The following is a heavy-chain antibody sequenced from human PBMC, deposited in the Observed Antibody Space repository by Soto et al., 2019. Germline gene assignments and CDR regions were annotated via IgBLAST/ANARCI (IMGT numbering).Heavy chain of an antibody. V-gene: IGHV1-69*04. D-gene: IGHD2-2*01. CDR1: GGTFSSYT. CDR2: IIPILGIA. Sequence: QVQLVQSGAEVKKPWSSVKVSCKASGGTFSSYTISWVRQAPGQGLEWMGRIIPILGIANYAQKFQGRVTVTADNSTSTAYMEVSRLRSEDTAVYYWAREDSVVVPAAHSYYFDYWGQGTTVTVSS. J-gene: IGHJ4*02. CDR3: AREDSVVVPAAHSYYFDY.